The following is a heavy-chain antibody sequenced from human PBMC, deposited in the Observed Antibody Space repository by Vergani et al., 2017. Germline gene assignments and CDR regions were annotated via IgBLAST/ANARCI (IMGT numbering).Heavy chain of an antibody. J-gene: IGHJ6*03. CDR3: ARGNWYLGYYYMDV. CDR1: GFTFSSYG. D-gene: IGHD1-20*01. V-gene: IGHV3-33*03. CDR2: MWYDGSNK. Sequence: QVQLVESGGGVVQPGRSLRLSCAASGFTFSSYGLHWVRQAPGKGFEWVAVMWYDGSNKYYADSVKGRFTISRDNAKNSLYLQMNSLRAEDTAVYYCARGNWYLGYYYMDVWGKGTTVTVSS.